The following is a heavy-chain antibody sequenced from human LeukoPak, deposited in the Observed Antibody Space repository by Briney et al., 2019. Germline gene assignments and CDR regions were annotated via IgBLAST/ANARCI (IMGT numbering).Heavy chain of an antibody. D-gene: IGHD5-24*01. V-gene: IGHV4-59*08. CDR1: GASITDYY. Sequence: SETLSLTCTVSGASITDYYWSWIRQPPGKGLEWIGYIYYSGRTKYNPSLKSRVSISVDTSKNQFSLKLSSVTAADTAVYYCARGAGAGYNLQPFDYWGQGALVTVSS. J-gene: IGHJ4*02. CDR3: ARGAGAGYNLQPFDY. CDR2: IYYSGRT.